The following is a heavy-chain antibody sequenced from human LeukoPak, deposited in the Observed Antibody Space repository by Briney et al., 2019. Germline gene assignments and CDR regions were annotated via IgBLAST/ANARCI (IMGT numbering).Heavy chain of an antibody. CDR3: ARDFIYDYVWGSYPFDY. J-gene: IGHJ4*02. D-gene: IGHD3-16*01. CDR1: GYTFTSYG. CDR2: ISAYNGNT. Sequence: AASVKVSCKASGYTFTSYGISWVRQAPGQGLEWMGWISAYNGNTNYAQKLQGRVTMTTDTSTSTAYMELRSLRSDDTAVYYCARDFIYDYVWGSYPFDYWGQGTLVTVSS. V-gene: IGHV1-18*01.